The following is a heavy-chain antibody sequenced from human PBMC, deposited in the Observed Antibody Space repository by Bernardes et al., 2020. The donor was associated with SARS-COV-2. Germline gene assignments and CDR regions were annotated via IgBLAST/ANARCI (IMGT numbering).Heavy chain of an antibody. J-gene: IGHJ5*02. D-gene: IGHD2-2*01. V-gene: IGHV1-18*04. Sequence: ASVKVSCKASGYTFTSYGISWVRQAPGQGLEWMGWIRAYNGNTNYAQKLQGRVTMTTDTSTSTAYMELRSLRSDDTAVYYCARDSDLGYCSSTSCPEGHGWFDPWGQGTLVTVSS. CDR1: GYTFTSYG. CDR3: ARDSDLGYCSSTSCPEGHGWFDP. CDR2: IRAYNGNT.